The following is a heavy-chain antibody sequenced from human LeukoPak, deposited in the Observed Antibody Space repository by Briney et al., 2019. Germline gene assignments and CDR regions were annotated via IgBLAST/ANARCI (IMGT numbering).Heavy chain of an antibody. V-gene: IGHV3-23*01. CDR1: GLTFNSFG. Sequence: GGSLRLSCAASGLTFNSFGMTWVRQAPGKGLEWVSFISGSGGATYYADSVKGRFTISRDNSKNTLFLQMNSLRAEDTAIYYCAKAGSSGWSSSGGDYWGQGSLVTVSS. J-gene: IGHJ4*02. D-gene: IGHD6-19*01. CDR3: AKAGSSGWSSSGGDY. CDR2: ISGSGGAT.